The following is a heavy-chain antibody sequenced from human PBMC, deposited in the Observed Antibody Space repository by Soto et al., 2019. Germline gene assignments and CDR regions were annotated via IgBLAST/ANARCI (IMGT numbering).Heavy chain of an antibody. CDR3: ARDLRTLYDSGWYDYVHYVMNV. CDR2: INPNSGGT. J-gene: IGHJ6*04. D-gene: IGHD6-19*01. Sequence: ASVKVSCKASGYTFTGYYMHWVRQAPGQGLEWMGWINPNSGGTNYAQKFQGRVTMTRDTSISTAYMELSRLRSDDTAVYYCARDLRTLYDSGWYDYVHYVMNVWGEGTQVTVTS. V-gene: IGHV1-2*02. CDR1: GYTFTGYY.